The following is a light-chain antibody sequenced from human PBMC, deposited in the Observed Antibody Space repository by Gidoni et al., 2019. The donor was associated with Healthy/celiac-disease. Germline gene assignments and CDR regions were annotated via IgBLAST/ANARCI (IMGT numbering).Light chain of an antibody. CDR1: QSVLYSSNNKNY. CDR2: WAS. V-gene: IGKV4-1*01. CDR3: QQYYRTPMT. Sequence: DIVMTQSPASLAVSLGERATINCKSSQSVLYSSNNKNYLAWYQQKPGQPPKLLIYWASTREAGVPDRFSGSGSGTDFTLTISSLQAEDVAVYYCQQYYRTPMTFXQXTRLQIK. J-gene: IGKJ5*01.